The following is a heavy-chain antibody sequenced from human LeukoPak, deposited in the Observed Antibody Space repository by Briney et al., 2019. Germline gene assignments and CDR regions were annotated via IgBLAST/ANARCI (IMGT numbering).Heavy chain of an antibody. CDR2: ISYNATNK. V-gene: IGHV3-30-3*01. Sequence: GGSLRLSCAASGFAFGNYTMRWVRQAPGKGLEWVAIISYNATNKYSANSVKGRFTISRDNSKNTLYLQMNSLRIDDSATYYCARGQAMDFWGQGTLVTVSS. J-gene: IGHJ4*02. CDR1: GFAFGNYT. CDR3: ARGQAMDF.